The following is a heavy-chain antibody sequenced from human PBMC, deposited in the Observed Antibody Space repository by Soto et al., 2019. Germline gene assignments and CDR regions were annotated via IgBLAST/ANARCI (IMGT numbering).Heavy chain of an antibody. CDR2: INPSGGAT. CDR3: ATSRGLYDYGST. J-gene: IGHJ5*01. D-gene: IGHD4-17*01. V-gene: IGHV1-46*01. CDR1: GDTFTKCY. Sequence: ASVKVSCKASGDTFTKCYIHWVRQAPGQGLQWLGIINPSGGATTYAQKFQGRVTMTRDTSTSTVFLELRSLRSEDTAIFYCATSRGLYDYGSTWGHGTLATVSS.